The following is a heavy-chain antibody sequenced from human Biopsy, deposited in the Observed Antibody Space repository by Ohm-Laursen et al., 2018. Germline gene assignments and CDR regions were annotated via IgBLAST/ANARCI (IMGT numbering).Heavy chain of an antibody. V-gene: IGHV3-30*18. CDR3: AKDKGTFNFYYYGMDV. J-gene: IGHJ6*02. CDR2: ISYDGSKT. Sequence: SLRLSCSASGFSFSNSGMHWVRQAPGKGLEWVAAISYDGSKTDYGDSVKGRLNISRDNSKNTLDLQMSSLRVEDAAVYFCAKDKGTFNFYYYGMDVWGQGTTVTVSS. CDR1: GFSFSNSG. D-gene: IGHD2/OR15-2a*01.